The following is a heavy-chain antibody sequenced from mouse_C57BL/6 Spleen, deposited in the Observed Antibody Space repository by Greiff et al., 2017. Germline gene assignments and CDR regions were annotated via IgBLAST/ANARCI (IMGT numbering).Heavy chain of an antibody. V-gene: IGHV14-2*01. CDR2: IDPEDGDT. Sequence: EVQLQQSGAELVKPGASVKLSCTASGFNIKDYYMHWVKQRTEQGLEWIGRIDPEDGDTKYAPKFQGKATITADTSSNTAYLQLSSLTSEDTAVYYCASSFYDYGGGYAMDYWGQGTSVTVSS. D-gene: IGHD2-4*01. J-gene: IGHJ4*01. CDR1: GFNIKDYY. CDR3: ASSFYDYGGGYAMDY.